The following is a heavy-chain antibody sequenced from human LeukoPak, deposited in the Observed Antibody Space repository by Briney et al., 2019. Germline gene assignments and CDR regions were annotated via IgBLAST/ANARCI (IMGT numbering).Heavy chain of an antibody. CDR1: GGSISSYF. CDR2: INTSGTT. CDR3: AREAGSTRWFDP. D-gene: IGHD2-2*01. J-gene: IGHJ5*02. V-gene: IGHV4-4*07. Sequence: SETLSLTCTVSGGSISSYFWSWIRQPAGKGLEWIGRINTSGTTNQNPSLKSRVTMSVDTSKNQFSLNLTSVTAADTAVYYCAREAGSTRWFDPWGQGTLVTVYS.